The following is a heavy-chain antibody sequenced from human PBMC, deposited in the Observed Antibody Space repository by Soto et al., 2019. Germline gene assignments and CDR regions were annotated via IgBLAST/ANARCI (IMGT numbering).Heavy chain of an antibody. V-gene: IGHV3-21*01. J-gene: IGHJ3*02. CDR3: ARDGRGDYDDYDAQAFDI. CDR2: ISSSSSYI. Sequence: EVQLVESGGGLVKPGGSLRLSCAASGFTFSSYSMNWVRQAPGKGLEWVSSISSSSSYIYYADSVKGRFTISRDNAEKSLYLQMNSLRAEATAVYYRARDGRGDYDDYDAQAFDIWGQGAMVTVSS. CDR1: GFTFSSYS. D-gene: IGHD4-17*01.